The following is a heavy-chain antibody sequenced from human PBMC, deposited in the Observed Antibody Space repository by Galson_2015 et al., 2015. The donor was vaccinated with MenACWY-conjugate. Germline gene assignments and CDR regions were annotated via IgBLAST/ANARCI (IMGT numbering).Heavy chain of an antibody. CDR1: GFTFSSYG. Sequence: SLRLSCAASGFTFSSYGMHWVRQAPGKGLEWVAVISYDGSNKYYADSVKGRFTISRDNSKNTLYLQMNSLRAEDTAVYYRAKVLYSSSWYYFDYWGQGTLVTVSS. V-gene: IGHV3-30*18. J-gene: IGHJ4*02. D-gene: IGHD6-13*01. CDR3: AKVLYSSSWYYFDY. CDR2: ISYDGSNK.